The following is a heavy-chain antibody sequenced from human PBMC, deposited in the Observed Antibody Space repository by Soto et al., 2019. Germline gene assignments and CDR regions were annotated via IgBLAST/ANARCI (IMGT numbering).Heavy chain of an antibody. CDR3: AKDAVYKDGLWLMDS. J-gene: IGHJ5*02. V-gene: IGHV3-23*01. CDR1: GFTISTYA. D-gene: IGHD2-21*01. CDR2: VTGSGGQI. Sequence: EVQLLESGGGLVQPGGSLRLSCAASGFTISTYAMTWVRQAPGKVLECVSGVTGSGGQIHYADSVKGRFTISKDNSKNTLYLQMSSLREEDTALYYCAKDAVYKDGLWLMDSWGQGTLVTVSS.